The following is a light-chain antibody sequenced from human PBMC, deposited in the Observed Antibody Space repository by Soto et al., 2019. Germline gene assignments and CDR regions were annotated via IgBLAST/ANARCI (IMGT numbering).Light chain of an antibody. V-gene: IGKV1-12*01. J-gene: IGKJ3*01. CDR2: AAS. CDR3: QQANSFPFT. CDR1: QAISRS. Sequence: DIQMTQSPSSVSASVGYRVTITCRASQAISRSLAWYQQKPGEAPKLLIYAASILQSGVPSRFSGSGSGTDFTLTITRLQPEDFASYYCQQANSFPFTFGPGTKV.